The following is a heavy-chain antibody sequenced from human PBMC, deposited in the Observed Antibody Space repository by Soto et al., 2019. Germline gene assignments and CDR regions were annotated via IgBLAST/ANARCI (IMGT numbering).Heavy chain of an antibody. V-gene: IGHV1-18*01. Sequence: ASVKVSCKASGYTFTSYGISWVRQAPGQGLEWMGWISAYNGNTNYAQKLQGRVTMTTDTSTSTAYMELRSLRSDDTAVYYCARVRVDCSGGSCYLHWFDTWGQGTLVKVSS. CDR3: ARVRVDCSGGSCYLHWFDT. D-gene: IGHD2-15*01. J-gene: IGHJ5*02. CDR1: GYTFTSYG. CDR2: ISAYNGNT.